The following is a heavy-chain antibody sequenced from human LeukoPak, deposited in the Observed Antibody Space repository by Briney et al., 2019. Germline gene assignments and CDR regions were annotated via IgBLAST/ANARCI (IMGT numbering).Heavy chain of an antibody. Sequence: GGSLRLSCAASGFTFSSYAMHWVRQAPGKGLEWVAVISYDGSNKYYADSVKGRFTISRDNSKNTLYLQMNSLRAEDTAVYYCARGLFWSGYYYYGMDVWGQGTTVTVSS. CDR2: ISYDGSNK. CDR3: ARGLFWSGYYYYGMDV. D-gene: IGHD3-3*01. V-gene: IGHV3-30-3*01. J-gene: IGHJ6*02. CDR1: GFTFSSYA.